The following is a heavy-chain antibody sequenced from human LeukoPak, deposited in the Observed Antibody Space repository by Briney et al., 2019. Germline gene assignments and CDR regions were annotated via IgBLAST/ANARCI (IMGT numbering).Heavy chain of an antibody. V-gene: IGHV1-8*01. Sequence: ASVKVSCKASGYTFTSYDINWVRQATGQGPEWMGWMNPNSGDAGYAQKFQGRVTMTRNTSISTAYMELSSLRSEDTAVYYCARKKEGGGYRDQRGVGYAFDIWGQGTMVTVSS. D-gene: IGHD3-10*01. J-gene: IGHJ3*02. CDR2: MNPNSGDA. CDR1: GYTFTSYD. CDR3: ARKKEGGGYRDQRGVGYAFDI.